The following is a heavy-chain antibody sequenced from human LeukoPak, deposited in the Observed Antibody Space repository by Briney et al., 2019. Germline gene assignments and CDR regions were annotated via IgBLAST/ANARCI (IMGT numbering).Heavy chain of an antibody. J-gene: IGHJ5*02. Sequence: GGSLRLSCAASGFIFSRDALSWVRQAPGKGLEWVSAISDSGDTTYYADSVRGRFTISRDNSKNTLHLQMNSLRADDTAVYYCAKDGRTAPPKFVPWSQGSLVSVSS. CDR3: AKDGRTAPPKFVP. CDR1: GFIFSRDA. V-gene: IGHV3-23*01. CDR2: ISDSGDTT. D-gene: IGHD1-26*01.